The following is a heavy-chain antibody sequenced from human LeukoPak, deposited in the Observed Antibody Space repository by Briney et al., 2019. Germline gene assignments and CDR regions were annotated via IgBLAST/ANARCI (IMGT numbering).Heavy chain of an antibody. Sequence: PGGSLRLSCSASGFTVSSNYMSWVRQAPGKGLKWVSVIYSGGSTYYADSVKGRFTISRDNYKNTLYLQMNSLRAEDTAVYYCARGLYSNTYYFDYWGQGTLVTVSS. CDR2: IYSGGST. J-gene: IGHJ4*02. V-gene: IGHV3-53*01. CDR3: ARGLYSNTYYFDY. D-gene: IGHD4-11*01. CDR1: GFTVSSNY.